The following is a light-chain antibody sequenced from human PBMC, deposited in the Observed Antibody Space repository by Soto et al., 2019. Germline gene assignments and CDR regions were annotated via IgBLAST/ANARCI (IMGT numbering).Light chain of an antibody. CDR1: QSVGGD. V-gene: IGKV3-15*01. J-gene: IGKJ2*01. CDR2: GAV. Sequence: EIVMTQSPVTLSVSPGERATLSCRASQSVGGDLAWYQQIPGQAPRLLIYGAVTRATGVAARFSGGGSGTEFTLTVDSLQSEELASYYCQQYYAWPRTFGQGTKLEI. CDR3: QQYYAWPRT.